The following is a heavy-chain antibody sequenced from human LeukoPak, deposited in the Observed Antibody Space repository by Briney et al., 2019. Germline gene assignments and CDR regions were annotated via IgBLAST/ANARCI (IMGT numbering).Heavy chain of an antibody. Sequence: GGSLRLSCAASGFTFSSYAMHWVRQAPGKGLEWVSAISGSGGSTYYADSVKGRFTISRDNSKNTLYLQMNSLRAEDTAVYYCAKSSGSGYDLGYYFDYWGQGTLVTVSS. CDR3: AKSSGSGYDLGYYFDY. CDR1: GFTFSSYA. CDR2: ISGSGGST. D-gene: IGHD5-12*01. V-gene: IGHV3-23*01. J-gene: IGHJ4*02.